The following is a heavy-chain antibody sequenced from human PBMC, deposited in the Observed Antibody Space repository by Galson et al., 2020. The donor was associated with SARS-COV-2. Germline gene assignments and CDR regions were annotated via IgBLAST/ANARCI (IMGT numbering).Heavy chain of an antibody. V-gene: IGHV3-66*02. CDR3: ATGVAYSGTSAPEGAFDI. CDR2: IYSGGST. CDR1: GFTVSSNY. J-gene: IGHJ3*02. D-gene: IGHD1-1*01. Sequence: GESLKISCAASGFTVSSNYMSWVRQAPGKGLEWVSVIYSGGSTYYADSVKGRFTISRDNSKNTLYLQMNSLRAEDTAVYYCATGVAYSGTSAPEGAFDIWGQGTMVTVSS.